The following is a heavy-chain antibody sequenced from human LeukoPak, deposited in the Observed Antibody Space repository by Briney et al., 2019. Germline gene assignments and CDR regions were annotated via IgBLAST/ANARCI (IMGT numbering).Heavy chain of an antibody. J-gene: IGHJ1*01. CDR3: ARRLIGYCSGGSCYSGYFQH. CDR2: IYHSGTT. V-gene: IGHV4-4*02. Sequence: SGTLSLTCAVSGGSLNSTNWWSWVRQAPGKGLEWIGEIYHSGTTSYNPSLKSRVSISVDKSKNQFSLKLNSVTAADTAVYYCARRLIGYCSGGSCYSGYFQHRGQGTLVTVSS. CDR1: GGSLNSTNW. D-gene: IGHD2-15*01.